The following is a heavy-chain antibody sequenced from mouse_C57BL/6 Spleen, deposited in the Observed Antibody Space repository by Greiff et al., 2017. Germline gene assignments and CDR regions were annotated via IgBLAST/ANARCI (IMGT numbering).Heavy chain of an antibody. J-gene: IGHJ4*01. D-gene: IGHD1-1*01. CDR3: AMGTTVVGRGYYAMDY. V-gene: IGHV1-19*01. Sequence: VQLQQSGPVLVKPGASVKMSCKASGYTFTDYYMNWVKQSHGKSLEWIGVINPYNGGTSYNQKFKGKATLTVDKSSSTAYMELNRLTAEDSAVYYCAMGTTVVGRGYYAMDYWGQGTSVTVSS. CDR1: GYTFTDYY. CDR2: INPYNGGT.